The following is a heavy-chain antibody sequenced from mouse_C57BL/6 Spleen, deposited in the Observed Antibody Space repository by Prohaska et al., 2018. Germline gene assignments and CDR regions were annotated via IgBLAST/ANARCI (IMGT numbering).Heavy chain of an antibody. CDR2: IYPGDGDT. D-gene: IGHD1-1*01. CDR3: ARSITTVPWFAY. V-gene: IGHV1-82*01. Sequence: QVQLQQSGPELVKPGASVKISCKASGYAFSSSWMNWVKQRPGKGPEWIGRIYPGDGDTNYNGKFKGKATLTADKSSSTAYMQLSSLTSEDSAVYFCARSITTVPWFAYWGQGTLVTVSA. CDR1: GYAFSSSW. J-gene: IGHJ3*01.